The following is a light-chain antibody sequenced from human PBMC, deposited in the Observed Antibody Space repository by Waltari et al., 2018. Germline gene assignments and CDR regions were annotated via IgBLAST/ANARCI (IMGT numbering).Light chain of an antibody. J-gene: IGLJ3*02. CDR3: SSYAGSNNPWV. V-gene: IGLV2-8*01. Sequence: QSAPTQSPSASGSPGQSVTLPCTGTSSDVGGYNYVSWYQHHPGKAPKLMIYEVSKRPSGVPDRFSGSKSGNTASLTVSGLQAEDEADYYCSSYAGSNNPWVFGGGTKLTVL. CDR1: SSDVGGYNY. CDR2: EVS.